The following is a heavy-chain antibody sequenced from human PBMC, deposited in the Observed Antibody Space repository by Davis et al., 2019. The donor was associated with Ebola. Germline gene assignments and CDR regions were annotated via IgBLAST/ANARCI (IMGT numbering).Heavy chain of an antibody. D-gene: IGHD4-17*01. CDR1: GFSFSSYG. J-gene: IGHJ4*02. V-gene: IGHV3-33*06. CDR2: IWSDGSNK. Sequence: GSSPMISCAASGFSFSSYGMPWVRQAPGKGLEWVSFIWSDGSNKYYADSVKGRFTTSRDTARNTLYLQMNSLRAEDTAVYYCAKEPGDYYFDYWGQGTLVTVSS. CDR3: AKEPGDYYFDY.